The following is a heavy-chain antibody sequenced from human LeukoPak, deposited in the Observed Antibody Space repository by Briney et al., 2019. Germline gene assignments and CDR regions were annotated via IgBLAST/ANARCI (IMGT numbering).Heavy chain of an antibody. Sequence: PGRSLRLSCAASGFTFSSYAMHWVRQAPGKGLEWVAVISYDGSNKYYADSVKGRFTISRDNSKNTLYLQMNNLRAEDTAVYYCARGYYYDSSGYPLDYYYYGMDVWGQGTTVTVSS. D-gene: IGHD3-22*01. CDR3: ARGYYYDSSGYPLDYYYYGMDV. J-gene: IGHJ6*02. CDR1: GFTFSSYA. CDR2: ISYDGSNK. V-gene: IGHV3-30-3*01.